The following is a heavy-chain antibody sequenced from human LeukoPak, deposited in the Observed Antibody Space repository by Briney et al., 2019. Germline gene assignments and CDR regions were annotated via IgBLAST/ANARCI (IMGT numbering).Heavy chain of an antibody. V-gene: IGHV3-9*01. CDR3: AKGSSGWSTDAFDI. Sequence: GRSLRLFCAASGFTFDDYAMHWVRQAPGKGLEWVSGINWNTNSIKYADSVKGRFTISRDNAKNSLYLQMNSLRAEDTAFYYCAKGSSGWSTDAFDIWGQGTMVTVSS. CDR2: INWNTNSI. CDR1: GFTFDDYA. J-gene: IGHJ3*02. D-gene: IGHD6-19*01.